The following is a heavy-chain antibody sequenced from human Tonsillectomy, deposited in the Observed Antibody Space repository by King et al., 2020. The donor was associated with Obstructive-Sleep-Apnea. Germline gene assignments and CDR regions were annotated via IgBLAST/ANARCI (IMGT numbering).Heavy chain of an antibody. D-gene: IGHD3-9*01. CDR2: IYSNGST. CDR3: ASTWEYYDILTGYYMYYFDH. Sequence: VQLVESGGGLVQPGGSLRLSCAASGFIVNNNYMSWVRQAPGRGLEWVSVIYSNGSTYYADSMKGTFTISSANTKNTLYLKMNSLRAEDTAVYYCASTWEYYDILTGYYMYYFDHWGQGTLVTVSS. CDR1: GFIVNNNY. J-gene: IGHJ4*02. V-gene: IGHV3-66*01.